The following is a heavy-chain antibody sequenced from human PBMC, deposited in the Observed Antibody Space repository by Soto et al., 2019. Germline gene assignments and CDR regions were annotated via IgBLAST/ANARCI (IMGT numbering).Heavy chain of an antibody. J-gene: IGHJ4*02. Sequence: SQTLSLTCAISGDSVSSNSAAWNWIRQSPSRGLEWLGRTYYRSKWYNDYAVSVKSRITINPDTSKNQFSLQLKSVTPEDTAVYYFSRLPTKPSNDSRRWSFAYPAQGTFVPVSS. D-gene: IGHD6-13*01. CDR3: SRLPTKPSNDSRRWSFAY. CDR2: TYYRSKWYN. CDR1: GDSVSSNSAA. V-gene: IGHV6-1*01.